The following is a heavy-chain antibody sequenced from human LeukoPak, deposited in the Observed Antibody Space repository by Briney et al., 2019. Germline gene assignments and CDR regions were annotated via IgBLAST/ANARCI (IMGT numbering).Heavy chain of an antibody. Sequence: GGSLRLSCAASGFTVSNNYMTWVRQAPGKGLEWVANIKEDGSQKYYVDSVKGRFTISRDNAKNSLFLQTNSLRADDTAVYYCARDSGWFRFDYWGQGTLVTVSP. CDR2: IKEDGSQK. CDR1: GFTVSNNY. CDR3: ARDSGWFRFDY. D-gene: IGHD6-13*01. V-gene: IGHV3-7*03. J-gene: IGHJ4*02.